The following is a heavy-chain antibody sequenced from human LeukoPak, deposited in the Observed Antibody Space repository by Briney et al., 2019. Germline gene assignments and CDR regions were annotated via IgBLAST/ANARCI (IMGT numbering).Heavy chain of an antibody. CDR3: ARTPNYYDSSGYYLTGFDP. Sequence: GGSLRLSCAASGLTFSSYWMSWVRQAPGKGLEWVANIRQDGSEKYYVDSVKGRFTISRDNAKNSLYLQMNSLRAEDTAVYYCARTPNYYDSSGYYLTGFDPLGQGTLVTVSS. J-gene: IGHJ5*02. V-gene: IGHV3-7*01. CDR1: GLTFSSYW. D-gene: IGHD3-22*01. CDR2: IRQDGSEK.